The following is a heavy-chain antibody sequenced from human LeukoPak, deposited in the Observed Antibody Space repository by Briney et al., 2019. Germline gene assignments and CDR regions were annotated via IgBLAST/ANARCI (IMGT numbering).Heavy chain of an antibody. CDR3: AREGSGSDHLFDY. CDR1: GHTFSNYG. CDR2: MRDDGDNN. Sequence: GIPLRLSCAASGHTFSNYGMQWVPQAPGRGLEWVSCMRDDGDNNYHADSVKGRFTIYRDNSMNTLYLQMNSLKAEDTAAYYCAREGSGSDHLFDYWGQGTLVTVSS. D-gene: IGHD3-10*01. J-gene: IGHJ4*02. V-gene: IGHV3-33*08.